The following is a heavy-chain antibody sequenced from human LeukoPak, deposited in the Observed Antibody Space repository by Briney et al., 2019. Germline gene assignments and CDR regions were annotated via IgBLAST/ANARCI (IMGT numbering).Heavy chain of an antibody. CDR2: IFYSGST. D-gene: IGHD3-22*01. Sequence: SETLSLTCTVSGGSVSNYYWSWIRQPPGKGLEWIGYIFYSGSTSYNPSLKSRVAISSDTSKNQFSVRLTSVTAADTAVYYCARDVVDNFYNNRVYYGRGVFDIWGQGTMVTVSS. J-gene: IGHJ3*02. CDR3: ARDVVDNFYNNRVYYGRGVFDI. V-gene: IGHV4-59*02. CDR1: GGSVSNYY.